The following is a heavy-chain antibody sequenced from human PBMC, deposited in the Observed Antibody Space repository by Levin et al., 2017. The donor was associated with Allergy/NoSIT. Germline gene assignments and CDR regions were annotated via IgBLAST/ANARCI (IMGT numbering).Heavy chain of an antibody. Sequence: SCAASGFTFSSYAMHWVRQAPGKGLEWVAVISYDGSNKYYADSVKGRFTISRDNSKNTLYLQMNSLRAEDTAVYYCARGMGSLGGQGTLVTVSS. CDR1: GFTFSSYA. V-gene: IGHV3-30*04. D-gene: IGHD3-16*01. J-gene: IGHJ4*02. CDR3: ARGMGSL. CDR2: ISYDGSNK.